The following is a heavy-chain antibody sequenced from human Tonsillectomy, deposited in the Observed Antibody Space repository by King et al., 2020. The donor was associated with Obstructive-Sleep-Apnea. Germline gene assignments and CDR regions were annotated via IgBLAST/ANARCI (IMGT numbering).Heavy chain of an antibody. D-gene: IGHD3-16*01. CDR2: IYNNGNT. V-gene: IGHV4-31*03. J-gene: IGHJ4*02. CDR3: ARVPMLTFGGVKGGSFDY. CDR1: GGSISSGAHY. Sequence: VQLQESGPRLVKPSQTLSLTCYVSGGSISSGAHYWRWIRQHPGKGLEWIGYIYNNGNTLYNPTLKSRLTISLDTSKNQFSLKLNSVTAADTAVYYCARVPMLTFGGVKGGSFDYWGQGTLVTVSS.